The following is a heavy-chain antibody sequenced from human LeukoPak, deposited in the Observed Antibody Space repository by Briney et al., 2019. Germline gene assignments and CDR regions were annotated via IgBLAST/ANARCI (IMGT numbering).Heavy chain of an antibody. J-gene: IGHJ4*01. Sequence: GGSLRLSCAASGFTVSSNYMSWVRQAPGKGLEWVSILYSAGSTYYADSVRGRFTIARDSSKNTVFLQMNSLRAEDTAVYYCASGGMGARKYYSDPFHYWGHGTLVTVSS. CDR3: ASGGMGARKYYSDPFHY. D-gene: IGHD3-16*01. CDR2: LYSAGST. V-gene: IGHV3-53*01. CDR1: GFTVSSNY.